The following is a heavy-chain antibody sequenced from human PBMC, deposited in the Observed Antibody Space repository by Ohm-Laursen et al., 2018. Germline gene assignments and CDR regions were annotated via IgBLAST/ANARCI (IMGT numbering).Heavy chain of an antibody. Sequence: SLRLSCAASGFTFSNAWMGWVRQSPGKGLEWLSYIDASGGTIYYADSVKGRLTISRDNAKNSLYLQMSGLRGEDTAVYYCARGAPFYGGFDYWGQGTLVTVSS. V-gene: IGHV3-11*04. CDR2: IDASGGTI. D-gene: IGHD4-17*01. CDR1: GFTFSNAW. J-gene: IGHJ4*02. CDR3: ARGAPFYGGFDY.